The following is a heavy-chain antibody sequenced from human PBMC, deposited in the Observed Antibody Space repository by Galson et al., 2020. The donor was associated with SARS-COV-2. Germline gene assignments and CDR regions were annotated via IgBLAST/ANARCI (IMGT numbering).Heavy chain of an antibody. V-gene: IGHV3-48*04. Sequence: GESLKISCAASGFTFSSNSMNWVRQAPGKGLEWVSYISSSSSTIYYADSVKGRFTISRDNAKNSLYLQMNSLRAEDTAVYYCATSAAAGELDYSDGRYLWGQGTTGADSS. CDR3: ATSAAAGELDYSDGRYL. CDR2: ISSSSSTI. CDR1: GFTFSSNS. D-gene: IGHD6-13*01. J-gene: IGHJ6*02.